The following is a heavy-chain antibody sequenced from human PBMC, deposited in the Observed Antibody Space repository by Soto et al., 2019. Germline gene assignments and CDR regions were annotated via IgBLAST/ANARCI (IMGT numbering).Heavy chain of an antibody. V-gene: IGHV1-69*06. Sequence: SVKVSCKASGGTFSSYAISWVRQAPGQGLEWMGGIIPIFGTANYAQNFQGRVTITADKSTSTAYMELSSLRSEDTAVYYCAREPYNWNDVNWFDPWGQGTLVTVSS. CDR2: IIPIFGTA. CDR3: AREPYNWNDVNWFDP. D-gene: IGHD1-20*01. J-gene: IGHJ5*02. CDR1: GGTFSSYA.